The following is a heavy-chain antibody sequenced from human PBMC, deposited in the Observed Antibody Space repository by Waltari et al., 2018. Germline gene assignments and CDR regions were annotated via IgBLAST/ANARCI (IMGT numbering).Heavy chain of an antibody. Sequence: QVQLQESGPGLVKPSQTLSLTCTVSGGSISSGGYYWSWIRKHPGKGLEWIGYIYYSGSTYYNPSLKSRVTISVDTSKNQFSLKLSSVTAADTAVYYCARGGGTGTPQWAFDIWGQGTMVTVSS. V-gene: IGHV4-31*03. CDR1: GGSISSGGYY. CDR3: ARGGGTGTPQWAFDI. J-gene: IGHJ3*02. CDR2: IYYSGST. D-gene: IGHD6-19*01.